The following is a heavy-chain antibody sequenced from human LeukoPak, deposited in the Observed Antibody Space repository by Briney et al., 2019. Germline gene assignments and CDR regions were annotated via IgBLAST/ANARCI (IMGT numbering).Heavy chain of an antibody. CDR1: GFSFGSYA. Sequence: HLGGSLRLSCAASGFSFGSYAMSWVRQAPGKGLEWVSAISGSGGSTYYADSVKGRFTISRDNSKNTLYLQMNSLRAEDTAVYYCAKDGLYSSSWYSDYWGQGTLVTVSS. V-gene: IGHV3-23*01. J-gene: IGHJ4*02. D-gene: IGHD6-13*01. CDR2: ISGSGGST. CDR3: AKDGLYSSSWYSDY.